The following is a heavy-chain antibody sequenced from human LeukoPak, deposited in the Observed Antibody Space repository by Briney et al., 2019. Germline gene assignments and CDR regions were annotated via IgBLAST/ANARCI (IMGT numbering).Heavy chain of an antibody. CDR3: ARDQGGVGY. Sequence: GGSLRLSCAASGFTFSSYAMSWVRQAPGKGLEWVSYISSFSGTINYADSVKGRFTISRDNAKNSLYLQMNSLRAEDTAVYYCARDQGGVGYWGQGTLVTVSS. CDR1: GFTFSSYA. J-gene: IGHJ4*02. D-gene: IGHD3-16*01. CDR2: ISSFSGTI. V-gene: IGHV3-48*01.